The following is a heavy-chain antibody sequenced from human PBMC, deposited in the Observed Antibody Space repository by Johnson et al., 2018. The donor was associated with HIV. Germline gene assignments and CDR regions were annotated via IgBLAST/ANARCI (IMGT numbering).Heavy chain of an antibody. CDR3: TRQRGSITMWDAFDI. CDR1: GFIFSGSA. V-gene: IGHV3-73*02. J-gene: IGHJ3*02. CDR2: IRSKTNSHAT. D-gene: IGHD3-10*02. Sequence: VQVVESGGGLVQPGGSLKLSCAASGFIFSGSAMHWVRQASGKGLEWVGRIRSKTNSHATAYAASLKGRFTISRDDSKNTAYLQMNSLKTEDTAVYYCTRQRGSITMWDAFDIWGQGTMVTVSS.